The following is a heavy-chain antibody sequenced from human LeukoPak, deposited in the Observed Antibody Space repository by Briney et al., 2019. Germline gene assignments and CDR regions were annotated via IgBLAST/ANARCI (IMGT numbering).Heavy chain of an antibody. Sequence: SETLSLTCTVSGGSISSGGYYWSWIRQHPGKGLEWIGYIYHSGSTYYNPSLESRVTISVDTSKNQFSLKLSSGTAADTAVYYCARVWDSSNWGYLDYWGQGIMVTVSS. D-gene: IGHD3-22*01. CDR2: IYHSGST. V-gene: IGHV4-31*03. CDR1: GGSISSGGYY. J-gene: IGHJ4*02. CDR3: ARVWDSSNWGYLDY.